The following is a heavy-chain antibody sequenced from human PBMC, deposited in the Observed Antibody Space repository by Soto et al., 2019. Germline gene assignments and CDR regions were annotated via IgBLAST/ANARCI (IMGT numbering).Heavy chain of an antibody. J-gene: IGHJ6*02. CDR1: GGSISSYS. CDR3: ARQGFGPLHGLVDV. D-gene: IGHD3-10*01. V-gene: IGHV4-59*08. Sequence: SETLSLTCTVSGGSISSYSWIWFRQSPGKRMEWIGYVHHSWGSSYNPSLQSRVAISLDTSKSQFSLKVTSVTGTDTAVYYCARQGFGPLHGLVDVWGQGTTVTVSS. CDR2: VHHSWGS.